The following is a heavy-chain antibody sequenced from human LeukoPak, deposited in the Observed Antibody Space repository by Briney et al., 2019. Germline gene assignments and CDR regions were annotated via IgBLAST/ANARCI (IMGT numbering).Heavy chain of an antibody. V-gene: IGHV1-18*04. CDR1: GYTFTSYG. CDR3: ARDQGNNMVRGDWFDP. Sequence: ASVKVSCKASGYTFTSYGISWVRQAPGQGLEWMGWISAYNGNTNYAQKLQGRVTMTTDTSTSTAYMELRSLRSDDTAVYYCARDQGNNMVRGDWFDPWGQGTLVTVSS. D-gene: IGHD3-10*01. CDR2: ISAYNGNT. J-gene: IGHJ5*02.